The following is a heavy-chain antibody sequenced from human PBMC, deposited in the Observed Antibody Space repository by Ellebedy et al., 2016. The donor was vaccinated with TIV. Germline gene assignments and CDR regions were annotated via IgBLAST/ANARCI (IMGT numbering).Heavy chain of an antibody. D-gene: IGHD5-18*01. Sequence: SETLSLTCAVYGGSFSGYYWSWIRQPPGKGLEWIGEINHSGSTNYNPSLKSRVTISVDTSKNQFSLKLSSVTAADTAVYYCARRSGYSYGPATMGVWGKGTTVTVSS. V-gene: IGHV4-34*01. J-gene: IGHJ6*04. CDR1: GGSFSGYY. CDR3: ARRSGYSYGPATMGV. CDR2: INHSGST.